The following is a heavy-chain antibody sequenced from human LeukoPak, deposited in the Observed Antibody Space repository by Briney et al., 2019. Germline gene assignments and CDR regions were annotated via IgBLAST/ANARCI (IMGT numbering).Heavy chain of an antibody. J-gene: IGHJ6*03. D-gene: IGHD2-2*01. Sequence: PGGSLRLSYAASGFSVTRHYMHWVRRAPGKGLEWVSFIYRDGRSYPADSVEGRFTISRDDSKNTLYLQMNNLRVDDTAVYYCAREPAIMRLTDYYYYLDLWGNGTSVTVSS. CDR2: IYRDGRS. CDR1: GFSVTRHY. CDR3: AREPAIMRLTDYYYYLDL. V-gene: IGHV3-53*01.